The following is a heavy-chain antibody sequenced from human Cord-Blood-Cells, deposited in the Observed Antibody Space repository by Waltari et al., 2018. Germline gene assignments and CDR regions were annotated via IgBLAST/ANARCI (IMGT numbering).Heavy chain of an antibody. CDR2: IYHSGST. CDR3: ARGSGYSSSSAAFDI. V-gene: IGHV4-38-2*01. J-gene: IGHJ3*02. Sequence: QVQLQESGPGLVKPSETLSLTCAVPGYSISSGSYWGWNRPPPGKGLEWIGSIYHSGSTYYNPSLKSRVTISVDTSKNQFSLKLSSVTAADTAVYYCARGSGYSSSSAAFDIWGQGTMVTVSS. D-gene: IGHD6-6*01. CDR1: GYSISSGSY.